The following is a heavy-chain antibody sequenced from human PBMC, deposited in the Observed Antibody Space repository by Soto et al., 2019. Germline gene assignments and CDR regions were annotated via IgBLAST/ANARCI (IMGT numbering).Heavy chain of an antibody. J-gene: IGHJ5*02. CDR1: GYSISSGYY. V-gene: IGHV4-38-2*02. CDR2: ISHSGTS. D-gene: IGHD2-21*02. CDR3: ARASGGNSGWGHWSDT. Sequence: SETLSLTCTVSGYSISSGYYWSWIRQTPGKGLEWIGSISHSGTSFYNPSLRSRVTISMDTSNNHFSLKLNSLTATDTAVYYCARASGGNSGWGHWSDTWGQGTLVTVSS.